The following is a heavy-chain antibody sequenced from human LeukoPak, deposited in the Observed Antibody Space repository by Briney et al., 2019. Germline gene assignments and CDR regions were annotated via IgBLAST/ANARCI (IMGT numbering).Heavy chain of an antibody. CDR2: IYYTGST. V-gene: IGHV4-61*01. Sequence: SETLSLTCTVSGGSISSSNYHWSWIRQPPGKGLEWIGYIYYTGSTTYNPSLKSRVTISVDTSKNQFSLKLRSVTAADTAVYYCARHLSSGKDYWGQGTLVTVSS. D-gene: IGHD3-22*01. CDR1: GGSISSSNYH. CDR3: ARHLSSGKDY. J-gene: IGHJ4*02.